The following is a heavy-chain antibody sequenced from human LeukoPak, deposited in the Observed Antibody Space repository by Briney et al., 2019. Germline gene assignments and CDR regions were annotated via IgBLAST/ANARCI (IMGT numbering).Heavy chain of an antibody. CDR1: GFTFINYP. CDR3: ARDRPQARGSLDY. Sequence: GGSLRLSCAASGFTFINYPMHWVRQAPGKGLEWVAVISYDGSNKYYADSVKGRFTISRDNSKNTLYLQMNSLRAEDTAVYYCARDRPQARGSLDYWGQGTLVTVSS. CDR2: ISYDGSNK. V-gene: IGHV3-30-3*01. J-gene: IGHJ4*02.